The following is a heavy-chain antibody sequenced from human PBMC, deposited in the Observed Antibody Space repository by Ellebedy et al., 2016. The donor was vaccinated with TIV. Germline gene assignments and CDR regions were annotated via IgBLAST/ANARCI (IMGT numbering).Heavy chain of an antibody. V-gene: IGHV1-24*01. CDR1: GYTLTELS. Sequence: ASVKVSCXVSGYTLTELSMHWVRQAPGKGLEWMGGFDPEDGETIYAQKFQGRVTMTEDTSTDTAYMELSSLRSEDTAVYYCATDSMVRGFNSYYYYGMDVWGQGTTVTVSS. D-gene: IGHD3-10*01. CDR3: ATDSMVRGFNSYYYYGMDV. CDR2: FDPEDGET. J-gene: IGHJ6*02.